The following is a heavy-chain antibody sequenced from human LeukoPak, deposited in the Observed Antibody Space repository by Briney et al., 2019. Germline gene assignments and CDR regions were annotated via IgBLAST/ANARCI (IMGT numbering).Heavy chain of an antibody. Sequence: PGGSLRLSRGFSGFTFSNYAMSWVRQAPGKGLEWISGITDSGRSSYFADSVRGRFTISRDKSKNTLYLQMNSLRAEDTALYFCAKDGGGNCYDPIDYWGQGILVTVSS. CDR1: GFTFSNYA. CDR2: ITDSGRSS. V-gene: IGHV3-23*01. D-gene: IGHD2-21*01. CDR3: AKDGGGNCYDPIDY. J-gene: IGHJ4*02.